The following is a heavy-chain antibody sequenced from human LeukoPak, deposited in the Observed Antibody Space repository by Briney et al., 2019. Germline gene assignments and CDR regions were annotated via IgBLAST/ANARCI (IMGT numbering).Heavy chain of an antibody. Sequence: MPSETLSLTFSVSGGSISSGGYWWSWIRQHPGKGLEWIGYIYYSGSTYYNPSLKSRVTISVDTSKNQFSLKLSSVTAADTAVYYCARGLNETTAIAYWRQGTLVTVSS. CDR2: IYYSGST. V-gene: IGHV4-31*03. J-gene: IGHJ4*02. CDR3: ARGLNETTAIAY. D-gene: IGHD4-17*01. CDR1: GGSISSGGYW.